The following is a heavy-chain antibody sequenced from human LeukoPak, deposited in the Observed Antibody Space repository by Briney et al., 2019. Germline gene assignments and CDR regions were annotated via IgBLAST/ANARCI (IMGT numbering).Heavy chain of an antibody. D-gene: IGHD6-6*01. CDR2: ISYDGSNK. Sequence: GGSLRLSCAASGFTFSSYGMHWVRQAPGKGLEWVAVISYDGSNKYYADSVKGRFTISRDNAKNSLYLQMNSLRGDDTAVYYCARDLDDYSGSPGIWGQGTLVTVSS. CDR3: ARDLDDYSGSPGI. CDR1: GFTFSSYG. J-gene: IGHJ4*02. V-gene: IGHV3-30*03.